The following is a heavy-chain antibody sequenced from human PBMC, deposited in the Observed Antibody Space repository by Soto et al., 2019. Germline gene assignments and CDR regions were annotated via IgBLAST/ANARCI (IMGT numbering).Heavy chain of an antibody. CDR1: GGSISSYY. Sequence: XGTLCLNCTVSGGSISSYYWSWVRQPPGKGLEWIGYIYYSGSTNYNPSLKSRVTISVDTSKNQFSLKLSSVTAADTAVYYCARVSPGNLYYYYGMDVCGQGTTVTVSS. J-gene: IGHJ6*02. V-gene: IGHV4-59*01. CDR3: ARVSPGNLYYYYGMDV. CDR2: IYYSGST.